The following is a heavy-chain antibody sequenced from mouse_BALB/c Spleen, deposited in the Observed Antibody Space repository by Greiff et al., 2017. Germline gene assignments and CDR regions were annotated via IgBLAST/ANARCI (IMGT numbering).Heavy chain of an antibody. V-gene: IGHV5-4*02. D-gene: IGHD4-1*01. CDR3: AGAGTGAMDY. J-gene: IGHJ4*01. CDR1: GFTFSDYY. CDR2: ISDGGSYT. Sequence: EVKVEESGGGLVKPGGSLKLSCAASGFTFSDYYMYWVRQTPEKRLEWVATISDGGSYTYYPDSVKGRFTISRDNAKNNLYLQMSSLKSEDTAMYYCAGAGTGAMDYWGQGTSVTVSS.